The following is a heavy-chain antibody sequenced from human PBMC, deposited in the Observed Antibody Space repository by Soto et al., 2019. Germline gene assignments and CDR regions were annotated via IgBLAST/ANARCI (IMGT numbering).Heavy chain of an antibody. Sequence: QVQLVESGGGVVQPGRSLRLSCAASGFTFSSYGMHWVRQAPGKGLEWVAVISYDGSNKYYADSVKGRFTISRDNSKNTQYLQMNSLRAEDTAVYYCGKDSSCYYSHPRSHFDYWGQGTLVTVSS. V-gene: IGHV3-30*18. J-gene: IGHJ4*02. CDR1: GFTFSSYG. D-gene: IGHD3-22*01. CDR2: ISYDGSNK. CDR3: GKDSSCYYSHPRSHFDY.